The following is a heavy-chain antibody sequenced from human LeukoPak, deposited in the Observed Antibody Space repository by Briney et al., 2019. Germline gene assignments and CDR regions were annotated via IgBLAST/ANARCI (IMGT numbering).Heavy chain of an antibody. CDR2: IRYDGSNK. CDR3: AKDRGA. CDR1: GFTFSNAW. Sequence: GGSLRLSCAASGFTFSNAWMSWVRQAPGKGLEWVAFIRYDGSNKYYADSVKGRFTISRDNSKNTLYLQMNSLRAEDTAVYYCAKDRGAWGQGTLVTVSS. V-gene: IGHV3-30*02. D-gene: IGHD3-10*01. J-gene: IGHJ5*02.